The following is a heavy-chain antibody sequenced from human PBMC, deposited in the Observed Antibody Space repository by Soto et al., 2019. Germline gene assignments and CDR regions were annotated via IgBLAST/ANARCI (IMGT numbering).Heavy chain of an antibody. D-gene: IGHD2-15*01. CDR2: IYYSGST. V-gene: IGHV4-31*03. CDR3: AKSAKYHSLFDP. J-gene: IGHJ5*02. Sequence: PSETLSLTCTVSGGSTSSGGYSWSCILQHPGKGLEWIGYIYYSGSTYYNPSLKSRVTISVDTSKNQFSLKLSSGTAADTAVYYCAKSAKYHSLFDPWGQGTLVTVSS. CDR1: GGSTSSGGYS.